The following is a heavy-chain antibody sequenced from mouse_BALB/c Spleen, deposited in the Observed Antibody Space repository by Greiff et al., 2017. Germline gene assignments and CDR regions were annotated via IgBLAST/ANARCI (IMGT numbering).Heavy chain of an antibody. Sequence: EVQLQESGPGLVKPSQSLSLTCTVTGYSITSDYAWNWIRQFPGNKLEWMGYISYSGSTSYNPSLKSRISITRDTSKNQFFLQLNSVTTEDTATYYCARYDFYYYGSSPAWFAYWGQGTLVTVSA. V-gene: IGHV3-2*02. D-gene: IGHD1-1*01. CDR1: GYSITSDYA. J-gene: IGHJ3*01. CDR2: ISYSGST. CDR3: ARYDFYYYGSSPAWFAY.